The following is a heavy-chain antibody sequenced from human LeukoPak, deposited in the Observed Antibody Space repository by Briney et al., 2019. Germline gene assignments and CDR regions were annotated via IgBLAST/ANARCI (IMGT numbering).Heavy chain of an antibody. V-gene: IGHV4-39*07. D-gene: IGHD3-22*01. J-gene: IGHJ4*02. CDR3: ARVSSSYYYDSSGYNFDY. CDR2: IHYSGST. CDR1: SGSISSSSYY. Sequence: SETLSLTCSVSSGSISSSSYYWGWIRQPPGKGLEWIGNIHYSGSTYYNPSLKSRVTMSLDTSKNQFSLKLSSVTAADTAVYYCARVSSSYYYDSSGYNFDYWGQGTLVTVSS.